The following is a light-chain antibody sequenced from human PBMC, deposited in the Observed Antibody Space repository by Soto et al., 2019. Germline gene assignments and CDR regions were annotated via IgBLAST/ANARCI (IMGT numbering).Light chain of an antibody. V-gene: IGKV3-20*01. Sequence: EIVMTQSPATLSVSPGERSTLSCRASQSVSSNLAWYQQTPGQAPRLLIYGASSRATGIPDRFSGSGSGTDFTLTISRLEPEDFAVYYCQQHGISHITFGQGTRLEIK. CDR3: QQHGISHIT. CDR1: QSVSSN. J-gene: IGKJ5*01. CDR2: GAS.